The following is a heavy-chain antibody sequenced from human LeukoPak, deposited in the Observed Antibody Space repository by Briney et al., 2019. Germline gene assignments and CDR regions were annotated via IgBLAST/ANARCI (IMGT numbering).Heavy chain of an antibody. Sequence: SETLSLTCTVSGGSISSTSYYWGWIRQPPGKGLEWIGSIYYSGMTYYNPSLKSRVTISVDASKNQFSLKLSSVTAADTAVFYCARLAVRYFDWSDWGQGTLVTVSS. CDR3: ARLAVRYFDWSD. CDR2: IYYSGMT. V-gene: IGHV4-39*01. D-gene: IGHD3-9*01. CDR1: GGSISSTSYY. J-gene: IGHJ4*02.